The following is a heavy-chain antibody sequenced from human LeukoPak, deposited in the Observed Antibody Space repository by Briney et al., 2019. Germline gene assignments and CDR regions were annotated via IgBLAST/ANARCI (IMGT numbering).Heavy chain of an antibody. J-gene: IGHJ3*02. CDR1: GFTFSRYW. V-gene: IGHV3-7*04. CDR2: IKQDGSEK. D-gene: IGHD3-22*01. CDR3: ARPSYYYDSSGSVSGAFDI. Sequence: GGSLRLSCAASGFTFSRYWMSWVRQAPGKALEWVANIKQDGSEKYYVDSVKGRFTISRDNAKNSLYLQMNSLRAEDTAVYYCARPSYYYDSSGSVSGAFDIWGQGTMVTVSS.